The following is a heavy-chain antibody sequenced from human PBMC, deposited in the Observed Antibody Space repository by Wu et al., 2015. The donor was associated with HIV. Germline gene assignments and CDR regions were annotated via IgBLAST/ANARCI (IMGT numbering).Heavy chain of an antibody. J-gene: IGHJ4*02. CDR1: GYTFTSYG. D-gene: IGHD1-26*01. CDR3: ARDLLATDRDY. V-gene: IGHV1-18*01. CDR2: ISAYNGNT. Sequence: QVRLVQSGVEVKETGASVKVSCEISGYTFTSYGISWVRQAPGQGLEWMGWISAYNGNTNYAQKLQGRVTMTTDTSTSTAYMELRSLRSDDTAVYYCARDLLATDRDYWGQGTLVTVSS.